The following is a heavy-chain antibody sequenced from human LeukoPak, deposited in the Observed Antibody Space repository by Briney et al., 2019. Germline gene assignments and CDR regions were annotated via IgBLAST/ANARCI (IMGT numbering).Heavy chain of an antibody. D-gene: IGHD2-2*01. CDR1: GFTFSSYA. V-gene: IGHV3-33*08. Sequence: AGGSLRLSCAAFGFTFSSYAMHWVRQAPGKGLEWVAVILYDGSNKYYADSVKGRFISSRDNSKNTLYLQMNSLRAEDTAVYYCARGYLTSLPGPHHGMDVWGQGTTVTVSS. CDR2: ILYDGSNK. CDR3: ARGYLTSLPGPHHGMDV. J-gene: IGHJ6*02.